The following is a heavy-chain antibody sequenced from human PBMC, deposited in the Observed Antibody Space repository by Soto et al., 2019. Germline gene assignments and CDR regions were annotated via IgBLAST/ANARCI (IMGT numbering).Heavy chain of an antibody. V-gene: IGHV1-69*02. D-gene: IGHD3-10*01. CDR2: INPILSMS. J-gene: IGHJ4*02. CDR3: ATSYVSGYRAFDS. CDR1: GDTFSFYT. Sequence: QVQLVQSGAEVKKPGSSVKVSCKASGDTFSFYTINWVRQAPGLGLEWVGRINPILSMSNYAQKFQGRVTMTADKSTNTAYMELRSLRSEDTAMYFGATSYVSGYRAFDSWGQGALVTVSS.